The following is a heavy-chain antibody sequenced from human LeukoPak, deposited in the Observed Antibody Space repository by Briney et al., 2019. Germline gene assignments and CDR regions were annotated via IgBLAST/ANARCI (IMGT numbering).Heavy chain of an antibody. D-gene: IGHD3-22*01. V-gene: IGHV4-59*01. CDR1: GGSLSSYY. J-gene: IGHJ4*02. Sequence: SETLSLTCTVSGGSLSSYYWSWLRQPPGKGLEWIGYIYYSGSTNYNPSLKSRVTISVDTSKNQFSLKLSPVTAADTAVYYCARDLPYYYDSSGYQSGGYWGQGTLVTVSS. CDR3: ARDLPYYYDSSGYQSGGY. CDR2: IYYSGST.